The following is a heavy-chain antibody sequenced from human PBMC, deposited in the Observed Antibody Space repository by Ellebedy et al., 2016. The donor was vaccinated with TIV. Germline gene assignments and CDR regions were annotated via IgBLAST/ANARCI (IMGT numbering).Heavy chain of an antibody. CDR2: IYSDGTT. D-gene: IGHD1-26*01. CDR3: ARGKVGATY. V-gene: IGHV3-66*01. J-gene: IGHJ4*02. Sequence: GESLKISCAASGFTVSNNYMSWVRQAPGKGLEWVSIIYSDGTTHYADSVKGRFTISRDNSKNTVYLQMNSLRAEDTAVYYCARGKVGATYWGQGTLVTVSS. CDR1: GFTVSNNY.